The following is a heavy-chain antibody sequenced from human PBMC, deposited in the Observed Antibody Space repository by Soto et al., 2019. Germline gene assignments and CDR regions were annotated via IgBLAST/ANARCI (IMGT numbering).Heavy chain of an antibody. V-gene: IGHV4-61*01. J-gene: IGHJ5*02. CDR3: ARYGSSGTCHGFDP. D-gene: IGHD3-22*01. CDR2: IYYSGST. Sequence: SETLSLTCTVSGGSVSSVSYSWSWIRQPPGKGLEWIGYIYYSGSTNYKPSIKSRVTMSVDTSKKQFSLKLSSVTAADTAVYYCARYGSSGTCHGFDPWGQGTMVTVSS. CDR1: GGSVSSVSYS.